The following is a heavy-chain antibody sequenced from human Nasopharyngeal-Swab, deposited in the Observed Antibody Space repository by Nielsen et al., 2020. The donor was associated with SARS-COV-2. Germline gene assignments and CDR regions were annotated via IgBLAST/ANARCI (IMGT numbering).Heavy chain of an antibody. D-gene: IGHD1/OR15-1a*01. V-gene: IGHV1-58*01. Sequence: SVRVSCKASGFTFTSSAVQWVRQARGQRLEWIGWIVVGSGYTNYAQKFQERVTITRDMSTSTAYMEVSSLRSEDTAVYFCAADLQTTMAHWYFDLWGRGTLVTVSS. CDR1: GFTFTSSA. CDR3: AADLQTTMAHWYFDL. J-gene: IGHJ2*01. CDR2: IVVGSGYT.